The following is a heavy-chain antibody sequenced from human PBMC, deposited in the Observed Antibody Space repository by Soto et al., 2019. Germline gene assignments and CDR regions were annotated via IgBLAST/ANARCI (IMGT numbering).Heavy chain of an antibody. CDR1: GGSISSSNW. V-gene: IGHV4-4*02. CDR3: ARVKRSSWYYWFDP. CDR2: IYHSGST. D-gene: IGHD6-13*01. Sequence: SETLSLTCAVSGGSISSSNWWSWVRQPPGKGLEWIGEIYHSGSTNYNPSLKSRVTISVDKSKNQFSLKLSSVTAADTAVYYCARVKRSSWYYWFDPWGQGALVTVSS. J-gene: IGHJ5*02.